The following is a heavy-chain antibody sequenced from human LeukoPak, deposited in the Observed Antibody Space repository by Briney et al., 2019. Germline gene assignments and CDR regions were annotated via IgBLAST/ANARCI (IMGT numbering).Heavy chain of an antibody. CDR1: GFTFSSYS. D-gene: IGHD5-12*01. CDR3: ARDHIAATTSGIC. Sequence: GGSLRLSYAASGFTFSSYSMNWVRQAPGKGLEWISFTSSRSSTIHYADSVKGRFTISRDNAKNSLYLQMNSLRAEDAAVYYCARDHIAATTSGICWGQGTLVTVSS. V-gene: IGHV3-48*01. CDR2: TSSRSSTI. J-gene: IGHJ4*02.